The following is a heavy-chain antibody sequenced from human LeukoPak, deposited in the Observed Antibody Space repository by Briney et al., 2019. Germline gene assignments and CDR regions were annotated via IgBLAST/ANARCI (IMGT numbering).Heavy chain of an antibody. CDR3: ARNYGDSHYFDY. Sequence: GGSLRLSCPASGFTFSSYAMHWVRQAPGKGLEWVAVISYDGSNKYYADSVKGRFTISRDNSKNTLYLQMNSLRAEDTAVYYCARNYGDSHYFDYWGQGTLVTVSS. CDR2: ISYDGSNK. D-gene: IGHD4-17*01. CDR1: GFTFSSYA. J-gene: IGHJ4*02. V-gene: IGHV3-30*04.